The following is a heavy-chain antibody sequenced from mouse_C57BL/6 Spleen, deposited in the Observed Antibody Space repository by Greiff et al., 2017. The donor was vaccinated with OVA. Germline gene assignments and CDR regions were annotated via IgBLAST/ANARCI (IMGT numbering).Heavy chain of an antibody. CDR3: AREGLGRDDLDY. J-gene: IGHJ2*01. D-gene: IGHD4-1*01. CDR1: GYTFTDYN. Sequence: EVQLQQSGPELVKPGASVKIPCKASGYTFTDYNMDWVKQSHGKSLEWIGDINPNNGGTIYNQKFKGKVTFTVDKSSSTAYMELRSLTSEDTAVYYCAREGLGRDDLDYWGQGTTLTVSS. CDR2: INPNNGGT. V-gene: IGHV1-18*01.